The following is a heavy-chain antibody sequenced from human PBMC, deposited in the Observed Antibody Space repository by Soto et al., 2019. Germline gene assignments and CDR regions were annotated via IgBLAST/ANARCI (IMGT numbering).Heavy chain of an antibody. CDR2: IMPIFGTA. V-gene: IGHV1-69*01. Sequence: QVQLVQSGAEVKKPGSSVKVSCKASGGTFSSYAISWVRQAPGQGLEWMGGIMPIFGTANYAQKFQGRVTITADESVSTAYMELSSLRSEDTAVYCCARDWGMEGDAFDIWGQGTMVTVSS. CDR1: GGTFSSYA. CDR3: ARDWGMEGDAFDI. J-gene: IGHJ3*02. D-gene: IGHD1-26*01.